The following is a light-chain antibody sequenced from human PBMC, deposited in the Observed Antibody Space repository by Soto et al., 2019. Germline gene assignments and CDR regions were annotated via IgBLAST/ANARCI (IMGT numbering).Light chain of an antibody. CDR3: AAWDDSLNGPV. Sequence: QSVLTQPPSASGTPGQRVTISCSGSSSNIGSNTVSWYQHLPGTAPKLLIYSDNQRPSGVPDRLSGSKSGTSASLAISGLQSEDEDDYYCAAWDDSLNGPVFGGGTKLTVL. J-gene: IGLJ2*01. V-gene: IGLV1-44*01. CDR2: SDN. CDR1: SSNIGSNT.